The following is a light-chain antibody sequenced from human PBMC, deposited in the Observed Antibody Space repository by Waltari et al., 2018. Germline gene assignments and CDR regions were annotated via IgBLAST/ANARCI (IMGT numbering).Light chain of an antibody. Sequence: DIQMTPSPSTLSASVGDRVTITCRASRSISGWLAWYQQKPGKAPNLLIYKASSLESGVPSRFNGSGSGTEFTLTISSLQPDDFATYYCHQYNSYSYTFGQGTKLESK. CDR1: RSISGW. CDR3: HQYNSYSYT. J-gene: IGKJ2*01. CDR2: KAS. V-gene: IGKV1-5*03.